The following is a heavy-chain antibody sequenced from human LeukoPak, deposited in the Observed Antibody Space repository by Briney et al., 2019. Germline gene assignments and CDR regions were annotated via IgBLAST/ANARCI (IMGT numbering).Heavy chain of an antibody. CDR3: ASGCSSDTYYYGMDV. CDR2: IPYDGSNK. Sequence: GGSLRLSCAASGFTFSSYGMHWVRQAPGKGLEWVAVIPYDGSNKYYADSVKGRFTISRDNSKNTLYLQMNSLRAEDTAVYYCASGCSSDTYYYGMDVWGQGTTVTVSS. V-gene: IGHV3-30*03. D-gene: IGHD2-2*01. J-gene: IGHJ6*02. CDR1: GFTFSSYG.